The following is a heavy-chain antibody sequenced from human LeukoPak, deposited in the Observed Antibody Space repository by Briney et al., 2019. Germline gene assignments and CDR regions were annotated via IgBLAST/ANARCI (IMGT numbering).Heavy chain of an antibody. CDR3: ARHRSSYYYGSGSPSGTFDP. J-gene: IGHJ5*02. Sequence: SETLSLTCTVSGVSISSYYWSWIRQPPGKGLEWIGYSYYSGSTYYNPSLKSRVTISVDTSKNQFSLKLSSVTAADTAVYYCARHRSSYYYGSGSPSGTFDPWGQGTLVTVSS. CDR2: SYYSGST. CDR1: GVSISSYY. V-gene: IGHV4-59*08. D-gene: IGHD3-10*01.